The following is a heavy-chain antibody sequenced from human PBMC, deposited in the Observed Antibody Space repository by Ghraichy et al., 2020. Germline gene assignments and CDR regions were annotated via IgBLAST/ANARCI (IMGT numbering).Heavy chain of an antibody. J-gene: IGHJ6*02. CDR3: VSGHYGMDV. CDR2: INPDGSEK. CDR1: GFTFSRYW. V-gene: IGHV3-7*03. Sequence: GGSLRLSCAASGFTFSRYWMTWVRQAPGKGLEWVATINPDGSEKYYEDSVRGRFTISSDNARNSLSLQMSNLRAADTAVHYCVSGHYGMDVWGQGTTVTVSS.